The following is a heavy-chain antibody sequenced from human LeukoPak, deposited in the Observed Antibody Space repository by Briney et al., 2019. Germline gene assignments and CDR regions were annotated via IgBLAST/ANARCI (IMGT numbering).Heavy chain of an antibody. V-gene: IGHV3-9*01. CDR2: ISWNSGTR. Sequence: SLRLSCAASGFTFSSYAMHWVRQAPGKGLEWLSGISWNSGTRGYADSVKGRFTISRDNAKTSLYLQMNSLRAEDTAVYYCARHLSGVTGYTYGRGIDYWGQGTLVTVSS. D-gene: IGHD5-18*01. CDR3: ARHLSGVTGYTYGRGIDY. CDR1: GFTFSSYA. J-gene: IGHJ4*02.